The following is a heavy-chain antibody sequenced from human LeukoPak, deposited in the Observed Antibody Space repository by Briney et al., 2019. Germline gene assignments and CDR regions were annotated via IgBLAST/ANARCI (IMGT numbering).Heavy chain of an antibody. CDR3: ASGKYSYGYYFDY. CDR2: INHSGST. Sequence: SETLSLTCAVYGGSFSGYYWSWIRQPPGKGLEWIGEINHSGSTNYNPSLKSRVTISVDTSKNQFSLKLSSVTAADTAVYYCASGKYSYGYYFDYWGQGTLVTVSS. V-gene: IGHV4-34*01. J-gene: IGHJ4*02. CDR1: GGSFSGYY. D-gene: IGHD5-18*01.